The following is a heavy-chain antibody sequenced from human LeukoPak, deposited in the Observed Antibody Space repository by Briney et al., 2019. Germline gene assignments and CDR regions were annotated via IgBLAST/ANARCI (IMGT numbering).Heavy chain of an antibody. CDR1: GFTFDDYG. D-gene: IGHD4-17*01. V-gene: IGHV3-20*04. J-gene: IGHJ4*02. CDR3: ARHLYGDYVGEGDY. CDR2: INWNGGST. Sequence: GGSLRLSCAASGFTFDDYGMSWVRQAPGKGLEWVSGINWNGGSTGYADSVKGRFTISRDNAKNSLYLQMNGLRAEDTALYYCARHLYGDYVGEGDYWGQGTLVTVSS.